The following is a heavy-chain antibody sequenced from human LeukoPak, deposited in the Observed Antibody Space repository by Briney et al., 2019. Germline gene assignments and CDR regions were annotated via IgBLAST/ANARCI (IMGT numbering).Heavy chain of an antibody. Sequence: ASVKVSCKASGYTFTRYYMHWVRQAPGQGLEWMGIIDPSGGSTSCAQKFQGRVTMTRDTSTSTVYMDLSSLRSEDTAVYYCARDKSGTTQGDSDYWGQGTLVTVSS. J-gene: IGHJ4*02. CDR1: GYTFTRYY. D-gene: IGHD1-1*01. CDR3: ARDKSGTTQGDSDY. V-gene: IGHV1-46*01. CDR2: IDPSGGST.